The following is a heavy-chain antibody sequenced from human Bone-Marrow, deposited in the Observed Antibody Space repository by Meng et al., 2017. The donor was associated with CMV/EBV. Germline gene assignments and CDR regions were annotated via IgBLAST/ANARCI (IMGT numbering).Heavy chain of an antibody. V-gene: IGHV3-30*02. Sequence: GESLKISCAASGFTFSSYGMHWVRQAPGKGLEWVAFIRYDGSNKYYADSVKGRFTISRDNSKNTLYLQMNSLRAEDTAVYYCAKDSFYYYGGNWFDPWGQGPLVTVSS. D-gene: IGHD3-22*01. J-gene: IGHJ5*02. CDR2: IRYDGSNK. CDR1: GFTFSSYG. CDR3: AKDSFYYYGGNWFDP.